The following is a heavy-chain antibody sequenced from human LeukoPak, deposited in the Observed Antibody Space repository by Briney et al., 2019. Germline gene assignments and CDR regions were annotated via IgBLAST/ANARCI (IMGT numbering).Heavy chain of an antibody. Sequence: PGGSLSLSCAASGFTFSSYAMSWVRQAPGKGLEWVSAISGSGGSTYYADSVKGRFTISRDNSKNTLYLQMNSLRAEDTAVYYCAKEAYYYGSGSYYRAVDYWGQGTLVTVSS. CDR3: AKEAYYYGSGSYYRAVDY. V-gene: IGHV3-23*01. D-gene: IGHD3-10*01. CDR2: ISGSGGST. CDR1: GFTFSSYA. J-gene: IGHJ4*02.